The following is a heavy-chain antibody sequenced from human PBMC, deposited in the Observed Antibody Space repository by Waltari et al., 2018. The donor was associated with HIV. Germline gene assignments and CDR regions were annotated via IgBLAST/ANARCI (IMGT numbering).Heavy chain of an antibody. CDR2: VTTSGTQT. J-gene: IGHJ4*02. Sequence: EVHLLQSGGHLVQPGGSLNLSCTASGFNSSNYVMSWIRQTPQKGLEWLCSLTSVTTSGTQTFYTPSVEGRLTGSRDDVDNTLHLHLHSLGVDDTATYFCARESVATTGPYDCWGQGSLVTVSS. CDR1: GFNSSNYV. D-gene: IGHD1-1*01. CDR3: ARESVATTGPYDC. V-gene: IGHV3-23*05.